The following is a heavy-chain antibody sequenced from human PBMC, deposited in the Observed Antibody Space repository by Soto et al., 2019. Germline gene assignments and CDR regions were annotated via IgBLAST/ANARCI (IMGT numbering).Heavy chain of an antibody. J-gene: IGHJ6*02. CDR2: IYPGDSDT. Sequence: GESLKISCKGSGYSFTSYWIGWVRQMPGKGLEWMGIIYPGDSDTRYSPSFQGQVTISADKSISTAYLQWSSLKASDTAMYYCARRYDYDFRSGNYYGMDVWGQGTTVTVSS. D-gene: IGHD3-3*01. CDR3: ARRYDYDFRSGNYYGMDV. CDR1: GYSFTSYW. V-gene: IGHV5-51*01.